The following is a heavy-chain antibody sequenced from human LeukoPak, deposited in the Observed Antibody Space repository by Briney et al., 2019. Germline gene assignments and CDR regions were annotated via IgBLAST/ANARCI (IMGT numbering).Heavy chain of an antibody. CDR1: GFTFRSYV. J-gene: IGHJ4*02. CDR2: IKPDGSEN. D-gene: IGHD3-3*01. CDR3: ARGLWSDY. V-gene: IGHV3-7*01. Sequence: GGSLRLSCAASGFTFRSYVMSWVRQAPGKGLEWVASIKPDGSENYYVDSVKGRFTISRNNAQRSVSLQMNSLRVEDMAVYYCARGLWSDYWGQGALVTVSS.